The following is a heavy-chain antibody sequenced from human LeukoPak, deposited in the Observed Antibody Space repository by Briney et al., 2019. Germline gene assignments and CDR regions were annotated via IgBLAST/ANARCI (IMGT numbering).Heavy chain of an antibody. CDR1: GFTVSSNY. J-gene: IGHJ4*02. D-gene: IGHD1-26*01. CDR2: IYSGGST. Sequence: GGSLRLSCAASGFTVSSNYMSWVRQAPGKGLEWVSVIYSGGSTYYADSVKGRFTISRDNSKNTLYLQMNSLRAEDTAVCYCARDFSGSYDYWGQGTLVTVSS. V-gene: IGHV3-53*01. CDR3: ARDFSGSYDY.